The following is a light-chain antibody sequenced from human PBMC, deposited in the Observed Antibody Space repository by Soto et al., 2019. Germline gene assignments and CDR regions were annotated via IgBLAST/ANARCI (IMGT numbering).Light chain of an antibody. CDR2: GAS. Sequence: ELALTQSPGTLSLSPGERATLPGRASKSATSSYLPRYQQKPGQAPRLLIYGASSRATGIPDRFSGSGSGTDFSLTISRREPEDFAVYYCQQYCSSPLWTFGQGTKVDIK. V-gene: IGKV3-20*01. CDR3: QQYCSSPLWT. J-gene: IGKJ1*01. CDR1: KSATSSY.